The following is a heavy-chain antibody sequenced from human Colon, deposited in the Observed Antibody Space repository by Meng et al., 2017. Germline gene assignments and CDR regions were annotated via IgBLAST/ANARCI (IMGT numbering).Heavy chain of an antibody. CDR1: GDSIRSINW. Sequence: VALEGAGRGVVKPSVTLSLRCAVSGDSIRSINWWSWVRQPPGRGLEWIGEVYHSGSTNYNPSLKNRVTMTVDKSKNEFSLTLSSVTAADTAFYYCARVIYASGNMAHLDYWGPGTLVTVSS. J-gene: IGHJ4*02. D-gene: IGHD2/OR15-2a*01. CDR2: VYHSGST. V-gene: IGHV4-4*02. CDR3: ARVIYASGNMAHLDY.